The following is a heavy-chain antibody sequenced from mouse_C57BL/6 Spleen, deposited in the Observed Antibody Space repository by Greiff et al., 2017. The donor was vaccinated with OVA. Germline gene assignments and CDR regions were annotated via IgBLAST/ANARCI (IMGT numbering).Heavy chain of an antibody. Sequence: QVQLQQPGAELVKPGASVKLSCKASGYTFTSYWMHWVKQRPGQGLEWLGMIHPNSGSTNYNEKFKSKATLTVDKSSSTAYMQLSSLTSEDSAVYYCARALYYDYDWFAYWGQGTLVTVSA. CDR2: IHPNSGST. J-gene: IGHJ3*01. CDR1: GYTFTSYW. CDR3: ARALYYDYDWFAY. V-gene: IGHV1-64*01. D-gene: IGHD2-4*01.